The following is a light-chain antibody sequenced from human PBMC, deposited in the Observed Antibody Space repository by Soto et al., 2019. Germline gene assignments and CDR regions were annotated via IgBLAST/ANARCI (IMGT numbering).Light chain of an antibody. J-gene: IGKJ5*01. CDR2: AAS. Sequence: DIQMNQSPSSLSASVGDRVTITCRASQSISSYLNWYQQKPGKAPKLLIYAASSLQSGVPSRFSGSGSGTEFTLTIIGLQPEDFATYYCQQSYSTPLPSGQGTRLEIK. CDR1: QSISSY. V-gene: IGKV1-39*01. CDR3: QQSYSTPLP.